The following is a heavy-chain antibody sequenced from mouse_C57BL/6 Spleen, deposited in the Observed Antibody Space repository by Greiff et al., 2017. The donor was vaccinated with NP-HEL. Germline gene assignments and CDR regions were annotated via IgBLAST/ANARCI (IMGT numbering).Heavy chain of an antibody. Sequence: QVQLQQPGAELVMPGASVKLSCKASGYTFTSYWMHWVKQRPGQGLEWIGEIDPSDSYTNYNQKFKGKSTLTVDKSSSTAYMQLSSLTSEDSAVYYSASLGHRGDYWGQSTTLTVSS. D-gene: IGHD3-3*01. CDR3: ASLGHRGDY. CDR1: GYTFTSYW. J-gene: IGHJ2*01. V-gene: IGHV1-69*01. CDR2: IDPSDSYT.